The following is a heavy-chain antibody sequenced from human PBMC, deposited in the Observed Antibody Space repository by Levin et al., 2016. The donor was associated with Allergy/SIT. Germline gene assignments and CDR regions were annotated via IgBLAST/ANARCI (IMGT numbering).Heavy chain of an antibody. Sequence: GGSLRLSCAASGFTVSSSYMSWVRQAPGKGLEWVSVLYNSNSDRTYYADSVKGRFTISRDNSKNTLYLQMNSLRAEDTAVYYCARENGHCSRTSCPFGYWGQGTLVTVSS. CDR3: ARENGHCSRTSCPFGY. D-gene: IGHD2-2*01. CDR1: GFTVSSSY. CDR2: LYNSNSDRT. J-gene: IGHJ4*02. V-gene: IGHV3-53*01.